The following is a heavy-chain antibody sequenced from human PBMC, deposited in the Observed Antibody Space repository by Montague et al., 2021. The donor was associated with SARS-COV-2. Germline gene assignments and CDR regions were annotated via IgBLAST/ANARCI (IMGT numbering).Heavy chain of an antibody. CDR1: GFGFRSYA. D-gene: IGHD5-12*01. V-gene: IGHV3-23*01. CDR3: ANPRGEYSGSDFVFWY. CDR2: ISDSGCST. Sequence: SLRLSCAASGFGFRSYAMSWVRQAPGKRLEWVSGISDSGCSTYYADSVKGRFTISRDNSKNTLYLQMNSLRVEDTAVYYCANPRGEYSGSDFVFWYWGQGTPVTVSS. J-gene: IGHJ4*02.